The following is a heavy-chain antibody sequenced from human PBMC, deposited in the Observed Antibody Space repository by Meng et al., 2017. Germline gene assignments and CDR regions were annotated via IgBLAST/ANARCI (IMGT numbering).Heavy chain of an antibody. J-gene: IGHJ4*02. Sequence: GSLTLSCTVSGGSTSSNYWNWIRQPPGKGLEWIGYIYHSGSTSYNPSLKSRVTISVDTSKNQFSLKLSSVTAADTATYYCAREGVRGSGSYWDYWGQGTLVTVSS. CDR3: AREGVRGSGSYWDY. CDR2: IYHSGST. V-gene: IGHV4-59*01. CDR1: GGSTSSNY. D-gene: IGHD3-10*01.